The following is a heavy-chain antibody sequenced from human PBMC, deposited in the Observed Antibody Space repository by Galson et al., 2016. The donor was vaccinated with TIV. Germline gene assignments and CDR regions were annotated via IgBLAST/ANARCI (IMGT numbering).Heavy chain of an antibody. D-gene: IGHD3-3*01. CDR3: ATARGDFGVVGGFALFLVY. V-gene: IGHV4-31*11. Sequence: LSLTCGVSGGSISSGGHYWSWLRQRPGKGLEYIGHIYYTGSSYYSPSLKSRVSMSVDTSKNHFSLKLRSVTAADTAVYFCATARGDFGVVGGFALFLVYWGQGALVTVSS. CDR1: GGSISSGGHY. J-gene: IGHJ4*02. CDR2: IYYTGSS.